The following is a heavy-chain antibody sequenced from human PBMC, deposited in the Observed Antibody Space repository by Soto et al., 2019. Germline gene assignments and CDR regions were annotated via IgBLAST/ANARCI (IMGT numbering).Heavy chain of an antibody. D-gene: IGHD5-12*01. CDR3: ARGGNGYEPLTDY. CDR1: GYPFTRDY. Sequence: QVQLVQSGAEVKKPGASVKISCKASGYPFTRDYMHWVRQAPGQGFEWVGVINPSSGGTSLTQNFEGRGAMTRDTSTGTFYLELRSLRGDDTAVYFCARGGNGYEPLTDYWGQGTMVTVSS. J-gene: IGHJ4*02. V-gene: IGHV1-46*03. CDR2: INPSSGGT.